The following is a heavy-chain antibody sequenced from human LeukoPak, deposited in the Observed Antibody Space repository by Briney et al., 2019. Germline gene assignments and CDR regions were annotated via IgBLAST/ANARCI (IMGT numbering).Heavy chain of an antibody. V-gene: IGHV3-7*01. Sequence: GGSLRLSCAASGFTVSSNYMSWVRHAPGKGLEWVANIKQDGSEKYYVDSVKGRFTISRDNAKNSLYLQMNSLRAEDTAVYYCARHIATGGQTAYNWFDPWGRGTLVTVSS. J-gene: IGHJ5*02. CDR1: GFTVSSNY. CDR3: ARHIATGGQTAYNWFDP. D-gene: IGHD6-13*01. CDR2: IKQDGSEK.